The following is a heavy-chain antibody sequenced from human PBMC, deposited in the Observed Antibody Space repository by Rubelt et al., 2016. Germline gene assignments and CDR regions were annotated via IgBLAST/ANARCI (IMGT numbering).Heavy chain of an antibody. CDR3: AKSMAYTALFHI. V-gene: IGHV3-23*04. J-gene: IGHJ3*02. Sequence: EVQLVESGGGLVQPGGSLRLSCAASGFIFSGYCMSWVRQAPGKGLEWVSAIGGSGGDTYYADSVKDRLPISSDNSKNTQYRQMNSLGAEDTAVYYCAKSMAYTALFHIWGQGTMVTVSS. CDR2: IGGSGGDT. CDR1: GFIFSGYC. D-gene: IGHD4-11*01.